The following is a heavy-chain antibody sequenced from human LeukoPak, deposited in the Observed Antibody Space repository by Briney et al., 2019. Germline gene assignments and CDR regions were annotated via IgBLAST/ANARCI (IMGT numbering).Heavy chain of an antibody. CDR1: GGSISSGGYY. J-gene: IGHJ4*02. V-gene: IGHV4-30-2*01. CDR2: IYHSGST. D-gene: IGHD3-10*01. Sequence: SQTLSLTCTVSGGSISSGGYYWSWIRQPPGKGLEWIGYIYHSGSTYYNPSLKSRVTISVDRSKNQFSLKLSSVTAADTAVYYCARGRHYYGSGSYYLFYDYWGQGTLVTVSS. CDR3: ARGRHYYGSGSYYLFYDY.